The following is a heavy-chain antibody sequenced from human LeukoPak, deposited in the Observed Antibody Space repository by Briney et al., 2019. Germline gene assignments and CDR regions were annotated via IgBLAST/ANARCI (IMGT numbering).Heavy chain of an antibody. CDR2: ISGSGGST. D-gene: IGHD3-3*01. J-gene: IGHJ4*02. Sequence: GGSLRLSCAASGVTFSSYAMSWVRQAPGKGLEWVSGISGSGGSTYYADSVKGRFTISRDNSKNTLYLQMNSLRAEDTAVYYCAKSPLSTIFGVVIDWGQGTLVTVSS. CDR3: AKSPLSTIFGVVID. V-gene: IGHV3-23*01. CDR1: GVTFSSYA.